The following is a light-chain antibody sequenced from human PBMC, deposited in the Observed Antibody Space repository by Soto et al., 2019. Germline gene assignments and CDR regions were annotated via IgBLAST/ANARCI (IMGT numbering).Light chain of an antibody. CDR1: TGAVTSAHY. CDR3: LLSYSGARPHV. CDR2: DTS. J-gene: IGLJ1*01. V-gene: IGLV7-46*01. Sequence: QAVVTQEPSLTVSPGGTVTLTCGSSTGAVTSAHYPYWFQQKPGQAPRTLIYDTSNKYSWTPARFSGSLLGGKAPLTLSGAQPEDEAEYYCLLSYSGARPHVFGSGTKVTVL.